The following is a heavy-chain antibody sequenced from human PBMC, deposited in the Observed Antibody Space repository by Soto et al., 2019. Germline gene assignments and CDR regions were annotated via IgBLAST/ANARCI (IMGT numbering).Heavy chain of an antibody. D-gene: IGHD3-3*01. V-gene: IGHV4-34*01. J-gene: IGHJ4*02. Sequence: SETLSLTCSVSGGSFKSYYWSWVRQPPGKGLEWIGEINHSGSTNYNPSLKSRVNISVYTSKNQFSLKLSSVTAADTAVYYCARGLGNYDFWSGYHRLGFFDYWGQGTLVTVS. CDR2: INHSGST. CDR3: ARGLGNYDFWSGYHRLGFFDY. CDR1: GGSFKSYY.